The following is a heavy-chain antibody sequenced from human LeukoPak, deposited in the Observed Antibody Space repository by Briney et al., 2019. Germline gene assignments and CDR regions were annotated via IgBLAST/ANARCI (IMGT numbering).Heavy chain of an antibody. CDR1: GFGFSSYW. CDR2: ISKGSGYI. CDR3: VRDMGRESIFDH. J-gene: IGHJ4*02. Sequence: GGSLRLSCAASGFGFSSYWMNWVRQAPGKGLEWVSSISKGSGYIYQTDSVKGRFTISRDNAKNSLFLEMNSLRVEDTAVYYCVRDMGRESIFDHWGQGTLVTVSS. V-gene: IGHV3-21*01.